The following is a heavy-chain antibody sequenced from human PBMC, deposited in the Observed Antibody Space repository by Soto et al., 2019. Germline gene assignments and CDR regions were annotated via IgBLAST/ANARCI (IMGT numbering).Heavy chain of an antibody. CDR3: ARDFWRNGVCLDV. V-gene: IGHV3-74*01. CDR2: INSDGSST. Sequence: VSLRLSCAASGFTFSNHWMHWVGQAPGKGLVWVSRINSDGSSTSYADSVEGRFTISRDNAKNTLYLQMNSLRAEDTAVFYCARDFWRNGVCLDVWGQGTTVTVSS. CDR1: GFTFSNHW. D-gene: IGHD2-8*01. J-gene: IGHJ6*02.